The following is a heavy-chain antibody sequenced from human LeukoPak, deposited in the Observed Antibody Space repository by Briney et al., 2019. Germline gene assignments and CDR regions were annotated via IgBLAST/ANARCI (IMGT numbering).Heavy chain of an antibody. CDR2: INPNSGGT. CDR3: ASPLNYDFWSGNTSDY. D-gene: IGHD3-3*01. V-gene: IGHV1-2*02. Sequence: ASVKVSCKASGYTFTGYYMHWVRQAPGQGLEWMGWINPNSGGTNYAQKFQGRVTMTRDTSISTAYMELSRLRSDDTAVYYCASPLNYDFWSGNTSDYRGQGTLVTVSS. J-gene: IGHJ4*02. CDR1: GYTFTGYY.